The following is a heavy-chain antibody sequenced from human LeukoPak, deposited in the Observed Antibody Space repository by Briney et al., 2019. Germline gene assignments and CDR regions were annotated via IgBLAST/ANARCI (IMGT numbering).Heavy chain of an antibody. CDR3: ARSSGWLDY. CDR2: ISGSGGST. V-gene: IGHV3-23*01. CDR1: GFTSSSYA. Sequence: GGSLRLSCAASGFTSSSYAMSCVRQARGKGLEWVSAISGSGGSTYYADSVKGRFTISRDNSKNTLYLQMNSLRAEDTAVYYCARSSGWLDYWGQGTLVTVSS. J-gene: IGHJ4*02. D-gene: IGHD6-19*01.